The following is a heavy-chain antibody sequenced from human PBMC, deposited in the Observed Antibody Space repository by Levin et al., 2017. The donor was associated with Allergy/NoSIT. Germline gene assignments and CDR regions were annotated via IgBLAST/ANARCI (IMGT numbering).Heavy chain of an antibody. Sequence: GGSLRLSCAASGFTFSSYGMHWVRQAPGKGLEWVAVIWYDGSNKYYADSVKGRFTISRDNSKNTLYLQMNSLRAEDTAVYYCARGRGTVTTYDAFDIWGQGTMVTVSS. V-gene: IGHV3-33*01. CDR1: GFTFSSYG. CDR3: ARGRGTVTTYDAFDI. J-gene: IGHJ3*02. CDR2: IWYDGSNK. D-gene: IGHD4-17*01.